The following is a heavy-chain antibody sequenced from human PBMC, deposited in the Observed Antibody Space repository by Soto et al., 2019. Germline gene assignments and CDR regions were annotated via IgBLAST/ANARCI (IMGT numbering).Heavy chain of an antibody. Sequence: SQTLSLTCAISGDSVSSNSAAWNWIRQSPSRGLEWLGRTYYRSKWYNDYAVSVKSRITINPDTSKNQFSLQLNSVTPEDTAVYYCARDTVQLETRFSYYCYGMDVWGQGTTVTVSS. CDR2: TYYRSKWYN. CDR3: ARDTVQLETRFSYYCYGMDV. V-gene: IGHV6-1*01. D-gene: IGHD1-1*01. J-gene: IGHJ6*02. CDR1: GDSVSSNSAA.